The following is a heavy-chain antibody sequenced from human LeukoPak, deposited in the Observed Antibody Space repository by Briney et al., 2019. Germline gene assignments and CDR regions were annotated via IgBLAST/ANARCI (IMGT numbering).Heavy chain of an antibody. CDR2: IRASDGST. Sequence: GGSLRLSCAASGSPLSTYAMSWVRQAPGKGLEWVSSIRASDGSTYYADSVKGRFAISRDNSKNTLYLQMNSLRAEDTAVYYCAKDVYGDYGGLDYRGQGTLVTVSS. CDR3: AKDVYGDYGGLDY. V-gene: IGHV3-23*01. J-gene: IGHJ4*02. D-gene: IGHD4-17*01. CDR1: GSPLSTYA.